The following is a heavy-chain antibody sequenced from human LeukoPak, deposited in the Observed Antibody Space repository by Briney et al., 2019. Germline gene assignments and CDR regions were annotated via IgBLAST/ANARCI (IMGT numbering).Heavy chain of an antibody. CDR3: ARDYGGSYYSLDY. J-gene: IGHJ4*02. CDR1: GFTFSSYW. V-gene: IGHV3-7*01. D-gene: IGHD1-26*01. CDR2: IKEDGSEK. Sequence: GGSLRLSCAASGFTFSSYWMSWVRQAPGKGLEWVANIKEDGSEKYYVDSVKGRFTISRDNAKNSLYLQMNSLRAEDTAVYYSARDYGGSYYSLDYWGQGTLVTVSS.